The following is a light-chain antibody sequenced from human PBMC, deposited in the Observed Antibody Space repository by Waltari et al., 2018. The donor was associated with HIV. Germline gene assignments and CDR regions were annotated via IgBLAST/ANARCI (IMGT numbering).Light chain of an antibody. CDR1: QSLLHANGYNY. J-gene: IGKJ2*01. CDR3: MQALETPRT. Sequence: IVMTQSPVALVVTLGESASISCTSIQSLLHANGYNYLDGYMPNPGQPPKLLLHLASIRASGVPDKFSGSGSGRHFTLSISTVEAGDVGIYYCMQALETPRTFGPGTKLETK. V-gene: IGKV2-28*01. CDR2: LAS.